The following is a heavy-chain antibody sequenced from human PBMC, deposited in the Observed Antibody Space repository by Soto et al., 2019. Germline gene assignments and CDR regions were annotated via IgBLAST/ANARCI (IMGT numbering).Heavy chain of an antibody. J-gene: IGHJ3*02. CDR2: IIPIFGTA. Sequence: SVKVSCKASGGTFSSYAISWVREAPGQGLEWMGGIIPIFGTANYAQKFQGRVTITADESTSTAYMELSSLRSEDTAVYYCARAEKGSSFAFDIWGQGTMVTVSS. CDR3: ARAEKGSSFAFDI. CDR1: GGTFSSYA. V-gene: IGHV1-69*13. D-gene: IGHD2-2*01.